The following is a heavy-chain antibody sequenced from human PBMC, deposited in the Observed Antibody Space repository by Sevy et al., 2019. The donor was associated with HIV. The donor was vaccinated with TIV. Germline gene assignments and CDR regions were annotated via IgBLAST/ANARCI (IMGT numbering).Heavy chain of an antibody. J-gene: IGHJ6*02. D-gene: IGHD2-15*01. Sequence: SETLSLTCTVSGDSISGYYWSWIRQPPGKGLEWIGYVYYSGRTNYNPSLRSRVTISQDTSKNLISLKLNSVTAADTAVYYCARAYSDYYYAMDVWGQGTTVTVSS. CDR2: VYYSGRT. CDR3: ARAYSDYYYAMDV. V-gene: IGHV4-59*01. CDR1: GDSISGYY.